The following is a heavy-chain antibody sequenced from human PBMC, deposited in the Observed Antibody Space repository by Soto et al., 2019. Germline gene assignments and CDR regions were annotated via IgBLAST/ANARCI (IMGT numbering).Heavy chain of an antibody. CDR2: INPNSGGT. D-gene: IGHD3-3*01. V-gene: IGHV1-2*04. J-gene: IGHJ6*02. CDR3: AADFWSGYYRPSGMDV. Sequence: SVKVSCKASGYTFTGYYMHWVRQAPGQGLEWMGWINPNSGGTNYAQKFQEWVTMTRDTSTSTAYMELSSLRSEDTAVYYCAADFWSGYYRPSGMDVWGQGTTVTVSS. CDR1: GYTFTGYY.